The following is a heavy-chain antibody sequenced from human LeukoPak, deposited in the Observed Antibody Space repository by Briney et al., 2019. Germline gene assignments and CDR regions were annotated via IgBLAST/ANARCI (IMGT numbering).Heavy chain of an antibody. CDR1: GGSISSYY. Sequence: SETLSLTCTVSGGSISSYYWSWIRQPPGKGLEWIGYIYYSGSTNYNPSLKSRVTISVDTSKNQFSLKLSSVTAADTAVYYCARHFGYYDSSGYDYWGQGTLVTVSS. CDR2: IYYSGST. CDR3: ARHFGYYDSSGYDY. J-gene: IGHJ4*02. V-gene: IGHV4-59*08. D-gene: IGHD3-22*01.